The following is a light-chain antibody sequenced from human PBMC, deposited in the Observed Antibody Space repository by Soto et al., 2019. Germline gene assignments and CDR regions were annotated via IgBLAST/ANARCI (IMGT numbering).Light chain of an antibody. CDR2: AAS. J-gene: IGKJ5*01. CDR1: QSISSY. Sequence: TEMTESHPSLSPSVGDTVIMTCRASQSISSYLNWYQQKPGKAPKLLIYAASSLQSGVPSRFSGSGSGTDFTLTISSLQPEDFASYYCQQCYSTPHPFCQGTRLEIK. CDR3: QQCYSTPHP. V-gene: IGKV1-39*01.